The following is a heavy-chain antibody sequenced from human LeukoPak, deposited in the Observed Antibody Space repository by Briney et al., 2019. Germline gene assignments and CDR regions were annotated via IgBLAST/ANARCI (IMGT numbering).Heavy chain of an antibody. CDR1: GFTVSSNY. V-gene: IGHV3-53*01. Sequence: GGSLRLSCAASGFTVSSNYMSWVRQAPGEGLGWVSVIYSGGSTYYADSVKGRFTISRDNSKNTLYLQMNSLRAEDTAVYYCARGSPMLRGRPFDYWGQGTLVTVSS. D-gene: IGHD3-10*01. J-gene: IGHJ4*02. CDR3: ARGSPMLRGRPFDY. CDR2: IYSGGST.